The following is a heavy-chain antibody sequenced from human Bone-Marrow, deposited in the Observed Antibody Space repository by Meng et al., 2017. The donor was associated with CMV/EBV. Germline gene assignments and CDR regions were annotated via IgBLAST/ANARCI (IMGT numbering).Heavy chain of an antibody. CDR2: IFAAGNT. CDR1: GFTVSSDY. D-gene: IGHD3/OR15-3a*01. Sequence: GGSLRLCCAGSGFTVSSDYMSWVRQTPGKGLEWVSIIFAAGNTYYADSVKGRFTISRDSSKNTLYLQMNSLRAEDTAVYYCTRQAHYSLDWDCWGQGTLVTVSS. V-gene: IGHV3-66*02. CDR3: TRQAHYSLDWDC. J-gene: IGHJ4*02.